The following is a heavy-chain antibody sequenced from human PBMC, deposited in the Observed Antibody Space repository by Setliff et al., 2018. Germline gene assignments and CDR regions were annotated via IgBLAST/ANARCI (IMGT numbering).Heavy chain of an antibody. CDR1: GYTLSRHY. CDR2: INPGGGSA. CDR3: GRAGVAAADRKGLLDH. J-gene: IGHJ4*02. Sequence: GASVKVSCKAAGYTLSRHYMHWVRQAPGQGLEWMGIINPGGGSASIVEKFQGRVTMTSDTSTSTVYLDLSGLTSEDTAVYYCGRAGVAAADRKGLLDHWGQGTLVT. V-gene: IGHV1-46*01. D-gene: IGHD6-13*01.